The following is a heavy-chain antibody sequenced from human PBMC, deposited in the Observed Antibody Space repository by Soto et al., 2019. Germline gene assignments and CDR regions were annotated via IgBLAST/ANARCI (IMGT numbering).Heavy chain of an antibody. CDR3: AGGNFRY. CDR1: GYTFITYD. Sequence: ASVKVSCKASGYTFITYDSHWVRQATGQGLAWMGWMNSYNGNAGYAQKLQGRLTMTRNTSISTASVALTSLTSDDAGVYYCAGGNFRYWGQGTPGTVSS. J-gene: IGHJ4*02. V-gene: IGHV1-8*01. CDR2: MNSYNGNA.